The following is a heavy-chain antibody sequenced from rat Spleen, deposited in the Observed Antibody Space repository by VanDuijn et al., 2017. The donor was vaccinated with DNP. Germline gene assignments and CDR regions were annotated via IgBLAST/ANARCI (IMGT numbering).Heavy chain of an antibody. D-gene: IGHD1-12*03. J-gene: IGHJ1*01. V-gene: IGHV5-7*01. Sequence: EVHLVESGGGLVQPGRSLRISCEASGFIFSDYDMAWVRQAPTKGLEWVATISYDGSSTYYRDSVKGRFTISRDNAKSTLYLQMNSLKSEDTATYYCARHDGYPYYWYFDFWGPGTMVTVSS. CDR1: GFIFSDYD. CDR3: ARHDGYPYYWYFDF. CDR2: ISYDGSST.